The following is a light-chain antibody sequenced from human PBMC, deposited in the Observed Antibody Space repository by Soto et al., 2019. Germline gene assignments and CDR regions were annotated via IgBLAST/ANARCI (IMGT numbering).Light chain of an antibody. Sequence: QSALTQPASVSGSPGQSITISCTGTSSDVGDYNYVSWYQQHPGKAPKLMIYEVSNRPSGVSNRFSGSKSGNTASLTISGLQAEDEADYYCSSYTSSSTPLVFGTGTKLTVL. J-gene: IGLJ1*01. CDR3: SSYTSSSTPLV. V-gene: IGLV2-14*01. CDR1: SSDVGDYNY. CDR2: EVS.